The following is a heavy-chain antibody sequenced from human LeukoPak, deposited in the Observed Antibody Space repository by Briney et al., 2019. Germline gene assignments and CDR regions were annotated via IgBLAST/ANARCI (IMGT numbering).Heavy chain of an antibody. CDR1: GFAFSSYA. D-gene: IGHD1-26*01. V-gene: IGHV3-23*01. CDR3: ASGKVNHLGALDY. Sequence: GGSLRLSCAASGFAFSSYAMSWVRQTPGRGLEWVSTVNAPGVETYYADSVKGRFIISRDNSKNTFYLEMDSLRADDTAIYYCASGKVNHLGALDYWGQGTLVTVSS. J-gene: IGHJ4*02. CDR2: VNAPGVET.